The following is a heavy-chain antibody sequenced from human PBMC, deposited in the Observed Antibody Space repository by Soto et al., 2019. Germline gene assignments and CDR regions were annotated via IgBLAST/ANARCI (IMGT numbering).Heavy chain of an antibody. CDR1: GFTFSSYG. CDR2: IWHDGGNK. V-gene: IGHV3-33*01. D-gene: IGHD3-16*01. J-gene: IGHJ4*02. CDR3: ARDGDVNTGFGKDY. Sequence: GGSLRLSCAASGFTFSSYGMHWVRQAPGKGLEWVAFIWHDGGNKFYAESVKGRFTISRDNSKNTLYLQMTSLSAEDTAMYYCARDGDVNTGFGKDYWGQGSLVTVSS.